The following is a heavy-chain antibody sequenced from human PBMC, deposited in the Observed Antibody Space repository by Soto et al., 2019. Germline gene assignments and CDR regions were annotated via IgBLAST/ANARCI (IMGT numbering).Heavy chain of an antibody. CDR2: ISSSSSTI. Sequence: EVQLVESGGGLVQPGGSLRLSCAASGFTFSSYSMNWVRQAPGKGLEWVSYISSSSSTIYYADSVKGRFTISRDNAKNSLYLQMSSRRDEDTAVYYCARYWAAAGSLDYYSMDVWGQGTTVTVSS. D-gene: IGHD6-13*01. J-gene: IGHJ6*02. CDR1: GFTFSSYS. V-gene: IGHV3-48*02. CDR3: ARYWAAAGSLDYYSMDV.